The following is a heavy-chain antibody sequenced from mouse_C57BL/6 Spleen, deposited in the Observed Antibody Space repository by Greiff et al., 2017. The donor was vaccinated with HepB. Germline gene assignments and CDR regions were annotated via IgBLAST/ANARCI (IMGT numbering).Heavy chain of an antibody. CDR1: GFTFSSYA. Sequence: EVKLMESGGGLVKPGGSLKLSCAASGFTFSSYAMSWVRQTPEKRLEWVATISDGGSYTYYPDNVKGRFTISRDNAKNNLYLQMSHLKSEDTAMYYCARDRDYSNSFAYWGQGTLVTVSA. D-gene: IGHD2-5*01. CDR3: ARDRDYSNSFAY. CDR2: ISDGGSYT. J-gene: IGHJ3*01. V-gene: IGHV5-4*01.